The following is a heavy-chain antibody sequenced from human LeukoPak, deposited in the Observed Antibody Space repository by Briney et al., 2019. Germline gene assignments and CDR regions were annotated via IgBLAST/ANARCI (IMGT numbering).Heavy chain of an antibody. D-gene: IGHD3-9*01. J-gene: IGHJ5*02. Sequence: SETLSLTCAVYGGSFSGYYWSWIRQPPGKGPEWIGEINHSGSTNYNPSLKSRVTISVDTSKNQFSLKLSSVTAADTAVYYCAGGDWDLNWFDPWGQGTLVTVSS. CDR2: INHSGST. V-gene: IGHV4-34*01. CDR1: GGSFSGYY. CDR3: AGGDWDLNWFDP.